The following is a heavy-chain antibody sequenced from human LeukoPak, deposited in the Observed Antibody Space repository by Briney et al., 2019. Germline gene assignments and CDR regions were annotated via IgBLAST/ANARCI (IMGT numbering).Heavy chain of an antibody. CDR3: ARGSSSWYPPYYYGMDV. Sequence: EASVKVSCKASGYTLTSYAMHWVRQAPGQRLEWMGWINAGNGNTKYSQKFQGRVTITRDTSASTAYMELSSLRSEDTAVYYCARGSSSWYPPYYYGMDVWGKGTTVTVSS. V-gene: IGHV1-3*01. CDR1: GYTLTSYA. CDR2: INAGNGNT. D-gene: IGHD6-13*01. J-gene: IGHJ6*04.